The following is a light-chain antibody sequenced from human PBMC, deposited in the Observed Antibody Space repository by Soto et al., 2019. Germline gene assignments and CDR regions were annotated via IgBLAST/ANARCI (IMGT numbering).Light chain of an antibody. J-gene: IGLJ3*02. V-gene: IGLV2-14*01. CDR2: EVS. Sequence: QSALAQPASVSGSPGQSITISCSGTSSDIGYYNYVSWYQQHPGKAPKLVLYEVSNRPSGISNRFSGSKSGNTASLTISGLQGEDEGDYYCSSYRRNRDVVFGGGTKLTVL. CDR1: SSDIGYYNY. CDR3: SSYRRNRDVV.